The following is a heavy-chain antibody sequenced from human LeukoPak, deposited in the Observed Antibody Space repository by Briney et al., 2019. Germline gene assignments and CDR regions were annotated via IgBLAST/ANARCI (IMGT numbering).Heavy chain of an antibody. D-gene: IGHD2-15*01. CDR1: GYSFTSYW. J-gene: IGHJ4*02. CDR3: ASPTGEYCSGGSCYGY. CDR2: IDPSDSYT. V-gene: IGHV5-10-1*01. Sequence: PGESLKISCKGSGYSFTSYWISWVRQMPGEGLEWMGRIDPSDSYTNYSPSFQGHVTISADKSISTAYLQWSSLKASDTAMYYCASPTGEYCSGGSCYGYWGQGTLVTVSS.